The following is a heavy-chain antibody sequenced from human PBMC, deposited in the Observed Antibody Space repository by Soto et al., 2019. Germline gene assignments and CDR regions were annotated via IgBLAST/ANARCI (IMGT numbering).Heavy chain of an antibody. CDR1: GGSVSSGSYY. D-gene: IGHD6-19*01. V-gene: IGHV4-61*01. J-gene: IGHJ6*02. Sequence: QVQLQESGPGLVKPSETLSLTCTVSGGSVSSGSYYWSRIRQPPGKGLEWIGYIYYSGSTNYNPSLKSRVTISVDTSKNQFSLKLSSVTAADTAVYYCARGIEGWYQGRYYYGMDVWGQGTKVTVSS. CDR2: IYYSGST. CDR3: ARGIEGWYQGRYYYGMDV.